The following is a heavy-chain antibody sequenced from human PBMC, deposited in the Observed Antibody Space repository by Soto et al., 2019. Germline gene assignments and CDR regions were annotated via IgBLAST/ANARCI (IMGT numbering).Heavy chain of an antibody. V-gene: IGHV4-4*02. CDR2: IYHSGST. CDR1: GGSISSSNW. J-gene: IGHJ5*02. D-gene: IGHD2-8*02. Sequence: SETLSLTCAVSGGSISSSNWRSWVSQPPGKGLEWIGEIYHSGSTNYNPSLKSRVTISVDKSKNQFSLKLSSVTAADTAVYYCARVTLLGLGSDPWGQGTLVTVSS. CDR3: ARVTLLGLGSDP.